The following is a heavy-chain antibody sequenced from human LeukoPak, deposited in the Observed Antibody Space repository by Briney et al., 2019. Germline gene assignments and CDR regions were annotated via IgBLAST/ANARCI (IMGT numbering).Heavy chain of an antibody. CDR3: AKDLNYYGSGSYLFDY. CDR2: INSDGSST. V-gene: IGHV3-74*01. Sequence: GGSLRLSCAASGFTFSSYWMHWVRQAPGKGLVWVSRINSDGSSTSYADSVKGRFTISRDNAKNTPYLQMNSLRAEDTAVYYCAKDLNYYGSGSYLFDYWGQGTLVTVSS. CDR1: GFTFSSYW. D-gene: IGHD3-10*01. J-gene: IGHJ4*02.